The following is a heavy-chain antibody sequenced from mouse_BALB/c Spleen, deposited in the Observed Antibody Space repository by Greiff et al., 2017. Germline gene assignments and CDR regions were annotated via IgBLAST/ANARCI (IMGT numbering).Heavy chain of an antibody. D-gene: IGHD2-1*01. CDR3: ARDREGNYYAMDY. J-gene: IGHJ4*01. CDR1: GFTFSDYY. Sequence: EVQVVESGGGLVKPGGSLKLSCAASGFTFSDYYMYWVRQTPEKRLEWVATISDGGSYTYYPDSVKGRFTISRDNAKNNLYLQMCSLKSEDTAMYYCARDREGNYYAMDYWGQGTSVTVSS. V-gene: IGHV5-4*02. CDR2: ISDGGSYT.